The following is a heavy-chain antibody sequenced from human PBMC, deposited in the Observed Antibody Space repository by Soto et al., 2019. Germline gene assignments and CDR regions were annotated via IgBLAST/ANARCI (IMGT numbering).Heavy chain of an antibody. CDR2: INSGGTRT. V-gene: IGHV3-21*01. CDR3: SREVQPGVRREYDY. J-gene: IGHJ4*02. D-gene: IGHD3-10*01. Sequence: EAHLVESGGGLVKPGGSLRLSCEASAFTFGSHTMNWVRQAPGKGLEWVSSINSGGTRTYYADSVKGRFTISRDNAKNSLYLQMNSLRAEDAAVYYCSREVQPGVRREYDYWGQGALVTVSS. CDR1: AFTFGSHT.